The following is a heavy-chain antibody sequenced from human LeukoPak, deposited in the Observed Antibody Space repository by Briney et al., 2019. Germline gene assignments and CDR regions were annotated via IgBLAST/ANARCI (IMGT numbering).Heavy chain of an antibody. V-gene: IGHV3-30*02. CDR1: GFTFSSYG. J-gene: IGHJ2*01. CDR2: IRYDGSNK. D-gene: IGHD1-26*01. CDR3: ARQWELLSSWYFDL. Sequence: GGSLRLSCAASGFTFSSYGMHWVRQAPGKGLEGVAFIRYDGSNKYYADSVKGRFTISRDNSKNTLYLQMNSLRAEDTAVYYCARQWELLSSWYFDLWGRGTLVTVSS.